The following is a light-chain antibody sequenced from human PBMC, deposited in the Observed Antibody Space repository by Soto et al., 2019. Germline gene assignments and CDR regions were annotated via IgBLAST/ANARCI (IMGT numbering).Light chain of an antibody. CDR2: GVS. J-gene: IGKJ1*01. Sequence: EIVLTQSPGTLSLSPGETATLXXRASQSLTSSYLAWYQQRPGQAPSFXIYGVSSRATGIPDRFSGSGSGTDFTLTITRLEPEDFAVYYCQHYGYSLWTFGQGTKVDIK. V-gene: IGKV3-20*01. CDR1: QSLTSSY. CDR3: QHYGYSLWT.